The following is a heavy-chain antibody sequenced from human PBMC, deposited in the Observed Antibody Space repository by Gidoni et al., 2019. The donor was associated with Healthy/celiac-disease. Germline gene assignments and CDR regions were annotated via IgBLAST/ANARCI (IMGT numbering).Heavy chain of an antibody. Sequence: VQLVESGGGVVQQGRSLRLSCAASGFTFRSYGMHWVRQAPGKGLAWVAVIWYDGSNKYYADSVKGRFTISRDNSKNTLYLQMNSLRAEDTAVYYCARAGRGQYGMDVWGQGTTVTVSS. J-gene: IGHJ6*02. V-gene: IGHV3-33*01. CDR3: ARAGRGQYGMDV. CDR1: GFTFRSYG. D-gene: IGHD3-10*01. CDR2: IWYDGSNK.